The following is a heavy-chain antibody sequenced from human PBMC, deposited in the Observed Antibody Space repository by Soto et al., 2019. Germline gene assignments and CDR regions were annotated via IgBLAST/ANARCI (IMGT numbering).Heavy chain of an antibody. CDR1: GFTLSSYW. Sequence: PGGSLRLSCAASGFTLSSYWMSWVRQAPGKGLEWVANIKQDGSEKYYVDSVKGRFTISRDNAKNSLYLQLNSLRAEDTGVYYCARDVYEILTGYYIGWFEPGGQGTLVTVSS. CDR3: ARDVYEILTGYYIGWFEP. D-gene: IGHD3-9*01. CDR2: IKQDGSEK. V-gene: IGHV3-7*03. J-gene: IGHJ5*02.